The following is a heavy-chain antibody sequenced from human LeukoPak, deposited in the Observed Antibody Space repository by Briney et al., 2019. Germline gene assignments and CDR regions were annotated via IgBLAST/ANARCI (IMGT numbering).Heavy chain of an antibody. J-gene: IGHJ4*02. V-gene: IGHV3-74*01. CDR2: INSDGSTI. D-gene: IGHD2-21*01. CDR1: GFTFSSFW. Sequence: GGSLRLSCAASGFTFSSFWMHWVRQAPGKGLVWVSRINSDGSTITYADSVKGRFTISRDNARNTLYLQMNSLRAEDTAVYYCARVTVSSSEVIFDYWGQGSLVAVS. CDR3: ARVTVSSSEVIFDY.